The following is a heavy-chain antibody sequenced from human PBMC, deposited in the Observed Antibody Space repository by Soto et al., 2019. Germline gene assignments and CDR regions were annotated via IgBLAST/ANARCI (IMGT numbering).Heavy chain of an antibody. D-gene: IGHD3-22*01. CDR2: IYWDDDK. CDR1: GFSLSGSGVG. CDR3: AHSLIGYYYDSSGSNWFDP. J-gene: IGHJ5*02. V-gene: IGHV2-5*02. Sequence: QSGPTLVNPTQTLTLTCTVSGFSLSGSGVGVGWIRQPPGKALEWLALIYWDDDKRYSPSLKSRLTITKDTSKNQVVLTMTNMDPVDTATYYCAHSLIGYYYDSSGSNWFDPWGQGTLVTVSS.